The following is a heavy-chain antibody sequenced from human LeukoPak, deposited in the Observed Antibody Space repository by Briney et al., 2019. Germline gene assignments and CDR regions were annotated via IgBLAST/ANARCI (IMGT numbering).Heavy chain of an antibody. CDR1: GYIFTSYG. D-gene: IGHD2-2*01. V-gene: IGHV1-18*01. CDR3: ARKGCSSTSCHAFDI. CDR2: ISAYNGNT. Sequence: ASVKVSCKASGYIFTSYGISWVRQAPGQGLEWMGWISAYNGNTNYAQKLQGRVTMTTDTSTSTAYMELRSLRSDDTAVYYCARKGCSSTSCHAFDIWGQGTMVTVSS. J-gene: IGHJ3*02.